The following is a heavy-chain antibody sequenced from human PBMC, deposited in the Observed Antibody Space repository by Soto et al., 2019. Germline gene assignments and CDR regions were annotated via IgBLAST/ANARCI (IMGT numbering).Heavy chain of an antibody. J-gene: IGHJ6*01. CDR2: ISYDGSNK. CDR3: AKDRWSIAADGMDV. V-gene: IGHV3-30*18. CDR1: GFTFSSYG. D-gene: IGHD6-6*01. Sequence: QVQLVECGGGVVQPGRSLRLSCAASGFTFSSYGMHWVRQAPGKGLEWVAVISYDGSNKYYADSVKGRFTISRDNSKNTLYLQMNGLRAEDTAVYYCAKDRWSIAADGMDVW.